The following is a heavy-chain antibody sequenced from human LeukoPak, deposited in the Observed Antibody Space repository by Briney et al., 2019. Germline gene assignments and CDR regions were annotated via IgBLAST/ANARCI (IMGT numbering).Heavy chain of an antibody. CDR3: AKSGYNRFDY. CDR1: GFTFSSSA. J-gene: IGHJ4*02. V-gene: IGHV3-23*01. D-gene: IGHD5-24*01. CDR2: ISGSDSST. Sequence: GGSLRLSCAASGFTFSSSAMSWVRQAPGKGLEWVSTISGSDSSTHYADSVKGRFTISRDNSKNTLYLQMNSLRADDTAVYYCAKSGYNRFDYWGQGALVTVSS.